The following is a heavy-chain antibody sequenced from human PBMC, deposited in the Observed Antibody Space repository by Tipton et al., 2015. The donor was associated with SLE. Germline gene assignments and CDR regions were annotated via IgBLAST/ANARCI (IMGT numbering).Heavy chain of an antibody. CDR3: ARHGNQDY. Sequence: TLSLTCTVSGGSISSSSYYWGWIRQPAGTGLEWIGSIYYSGSTYHNPSLKSRVTISVDTSKNQFSLKLRPGTAADTAVFDCARHGNQDYWGQGTLVTVSS. V-gene: IGHV4-39*01. D-gene: IGHD4-23*01. CDR2: IYYSGST. CDR1: GGSISSSSYY. J-gene: IGHJ4*02.